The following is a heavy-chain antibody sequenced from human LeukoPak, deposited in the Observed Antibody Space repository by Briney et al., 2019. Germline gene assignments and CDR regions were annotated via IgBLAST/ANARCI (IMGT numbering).Heavy chain of an antibody. CDR1: GGSISSYY. J-gene: IGHJ3*02. D-gene: IGHD6-19*01. CDR2: IYYSGST. Sequence: SETLSLTCTVSGGSISSYYWSWIRQPPGKGLEWIGYIYYSGSTNYNPSLKSRVTMSVDTSKNQFSLKLSSVTAADTAVYYCARDVYSSGWYSAFDIWGQGTMVTVSS. CDR3: ARDVYSSGWYSAFDI. V-gene: IGHV4-59*12.